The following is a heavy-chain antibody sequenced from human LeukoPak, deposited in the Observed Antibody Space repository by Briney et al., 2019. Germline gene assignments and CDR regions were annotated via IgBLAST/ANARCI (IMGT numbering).Heavy chain of an antibody. CDR1: GFTFSSYT. V-gene: IGHV3-21*01. J-gene: IGHJ4*02. CDR3: ARESFSAVVISHFDY. CDR2: ISSSSGYI. Sequence: GGSLRLSCAASGFTFSSYTMNWVRQAPGKGLEWVSSISSSSGYIYYADSVKGRFTISRDDAKNSVYLQMNSLRAEDTAVYYCARESFSAVVISHFDYWGQGTLVTVSS. D-gene: IGHD3-22*01.